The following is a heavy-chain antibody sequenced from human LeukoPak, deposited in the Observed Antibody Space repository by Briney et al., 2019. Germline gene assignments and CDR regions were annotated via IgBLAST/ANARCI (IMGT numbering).Heavy chain of an antibody. CDR2: IRQDGSEK. D-gene: IGHD3-16*01. CDR1: GFAFSTYW. Sequence: GSLRLSCAASGFAFSTYWMSWVRQAPGKGLEWVANIRQDGSEKYYVDSVKGRFTISRDNAKNSLYLHMNSLRAEDTAVYYCTRVNLGGMDVWGQGTTVTV. J-gene: IGHJ6*02. CDR3: TRVNLGGMDV. V-gene: IGHV3-7*01.